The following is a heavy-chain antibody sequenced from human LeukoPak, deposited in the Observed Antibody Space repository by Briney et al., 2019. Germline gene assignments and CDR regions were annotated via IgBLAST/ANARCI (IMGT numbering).Heavy chain of an antibody. CDR1: GSTFTSYG. Sequence: GASVKVSCKASGSTFTSYGISWVRQAPGQGLEWMGWFSAYNGDTNFPQKLQGRVTMTTDTSTSTAYMELRSLRSDDTAVYYCAKDLYCSNNICYYDSRHHDYWGQGTLVTVSS. V-gene: IGHV1-18*01. CDR3: AKDLYCSNNICYYDSRHHDY. CDR2: FSAYNGDT. J-gene: IGHJ4*02. D-gene: IGHD2-2*01.